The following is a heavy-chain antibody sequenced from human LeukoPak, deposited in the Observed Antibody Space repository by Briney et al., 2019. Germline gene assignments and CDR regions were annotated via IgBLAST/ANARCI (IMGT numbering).Heavy chain of an antibody. V-gene: IGHV1-69*13. Sequence: SVKVSCKASGGTLSYSAISWVRQAPGQGLEWMGGTIPIFGTAHYAQKFQGGVTITADDSTKTAYMELSSLRSEDTAVYYCARGSSLGVAPDWGQGTLVIVSS. CDR3: ARGSSLGVAPD. CDR2: TIPIFGTA. CDR1: GGTLSYSA. J-gene: IGHJ4*02. D-gene: IGHD2-15*01.